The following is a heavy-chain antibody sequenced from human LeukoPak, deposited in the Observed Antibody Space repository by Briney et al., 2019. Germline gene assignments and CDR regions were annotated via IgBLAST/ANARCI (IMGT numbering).Heavy chain of an antibody. D-gene: IGHD3-10*01. J-gene: IGHJ3*02. Sequence: ASETLSLTCTVSGGSISSGGYYWSWIRQPPGKGLEWIGYIYHSGSTYYNPSLKSRVTISVDRSKNQFSLKLSSVTAADTAVYYCASEEGFGELLYAFDIWGQGTMVTVSS. CDR1: GGSISSGGYY. CDR3: ASEEGFGELLYAFDI. CDR2: IYHSGST. V-gene: IGHV4-30-2*01.